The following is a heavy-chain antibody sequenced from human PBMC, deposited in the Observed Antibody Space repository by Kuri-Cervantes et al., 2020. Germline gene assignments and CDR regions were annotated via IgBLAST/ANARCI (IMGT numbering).Heavy chain of an antibody. CDR3: ARSRIVGATPHFDY. Sequence: GGSLRLSCAASGFTFSDYWMTWVRQAPGKGLEWVGNIKQDGSEKYYVDSVKGRFTISRDNAKNSLYLQMNSLRAEDTAVYYCARSRIVGATPHFDYWGQGTLVTVSS. D-gene: IGHD1-26*01. V-gene: IGHV3-7*01. CDR1: GFTFSDYW. J-gene: IGHJ4*02. CDR2: IKQDGSEK.